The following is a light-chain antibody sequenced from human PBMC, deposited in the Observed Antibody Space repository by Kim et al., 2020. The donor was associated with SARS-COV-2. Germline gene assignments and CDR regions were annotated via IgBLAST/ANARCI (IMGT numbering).Light chain of an antibody. CDR1: QSVSTN. J-gene: IGKJ3*01. Sequence: EIVMTQSPATLSLSPGERATLSCRASQSVSTNLAWYQQRPGQAPRLLIYGASTRATGIPARFSGSGSGTDFALTISSLLSEDFVVYYCQQYNKWPFTFGPGTKVDIK. CDR3: QQYNKWPFT. V-gene: IGKV3-15*01. CDR2: GAS.